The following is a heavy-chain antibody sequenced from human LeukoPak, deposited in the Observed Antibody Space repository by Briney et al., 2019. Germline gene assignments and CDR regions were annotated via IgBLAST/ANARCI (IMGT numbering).Heavy chain of an antibody. CDR2: ISWNSGSI. CDR3: ARDMTPGIVGATNY. J-gene: IGHJ4*02. V-gene: IGHV3-9*01. CDR1: GFTFDDYA. Sequence: GGSLRLSCAAPGFTFDDYAMHWVRQAPGKGLEWVSGISWNSGSIGYADSVKGRFTISRDNAKNSLYLQMNSLRAEDTALYYCARDMTPGIVGATNYWGQGTLVTVFS. D-gene: IGHD1-26*01.